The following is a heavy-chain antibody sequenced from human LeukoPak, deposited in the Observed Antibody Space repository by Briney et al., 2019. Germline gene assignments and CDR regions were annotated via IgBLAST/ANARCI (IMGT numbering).Heavy chain of an antibody. CDR1: GFSFNSYA. CDR3: ARGTRPLSDEPGDY. D-gene: IGHD2-2*01. CDR2: IDNSGHST. J-gene: IGHJ4*02. V-gene: IGHV3-23*01. Sequence: TGGSLRLSCAASGFSFNSYAMSWVRQAAGKGLEWVSGIDNSGHSTYYADSVKGRFTISRDNSKNTLYLQMNSLRAEDMAVYYCARGTRPLSDEPGDYWGQGTLVTVSS.